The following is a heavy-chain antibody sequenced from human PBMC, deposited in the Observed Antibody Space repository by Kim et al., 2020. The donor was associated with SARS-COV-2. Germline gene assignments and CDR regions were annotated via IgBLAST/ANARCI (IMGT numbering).Heavy chain of an antibody. V-gene: IGHV3-30*04. CDR1: GFTFSSYA. J-gene: IGHJ2*01. D-gene: IGHD3-10*01. CDR3: ARDGGGYFDL. Sequence: GGSLRLSCAASGFTFSSYAMHWVRQAPGKGLEWVAVISYDGSNKYYADSVKGRFTISRDNSKNTLYLQMNSLRAEDPAVYYCARDGGGYFDLWGRGTLVTVSS. CDR2: ISYDGSNK.